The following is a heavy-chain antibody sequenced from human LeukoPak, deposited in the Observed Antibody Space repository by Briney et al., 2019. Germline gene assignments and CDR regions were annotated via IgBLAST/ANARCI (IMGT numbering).Heavy chain of an antibody. CDR2: IYHSGST. J-gene: IGHJ4*02. CDR3: ARDLTDYYELDY. D-gene: IGHD3-22*01. V-gene: IGHV4-38-2*02. Sequence: SETLSLTCTVSGYSISSGYYWGWIRQPPGKGLEWIGSIYHSGSTYYNPSLKSRVTISVDTSKNQFSLKLSSVTAADTAVYYCARDLTDYYELDYWGQGTLVTVSS. CDR1: GYSISSGYY.